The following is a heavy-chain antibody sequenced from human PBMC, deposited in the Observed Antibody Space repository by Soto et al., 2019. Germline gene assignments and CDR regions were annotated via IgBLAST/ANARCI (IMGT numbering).Heavy chain of an antibody. CDR1: GGTFSSYA. Sequence: QVQLVQSGAEVKKPGSSVKVSCTASGGTFSSYAISWVRQAPGQGLEWMGGIIPIFGTANYAQKFQGRVTITADESTSTAYMELSSLRSEDTAVYYCARDSSLDTAMGTGWFDPWGQGTLVTVSS. V-gene: IGHV1-69*01. CDR2: IIPIFGTA. CDR3: ARDSSLDTAMGTGWFDP. D-gene: IGHD5-18*01. J-gene: IGHJ5*02.